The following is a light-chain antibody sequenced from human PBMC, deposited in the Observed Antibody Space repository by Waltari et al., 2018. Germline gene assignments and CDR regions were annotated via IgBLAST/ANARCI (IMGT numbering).Light chain of an antibody. J-gene: IGKJ4*01. CDR2: GVS. V-gene: IGKV3-20*01. Sequence: NVLTQSPGTLSLSPGERATPSCRASQIVSNNYLAWYQQQPGQAPRLLIYGVSSRATGIPDRFSGSGSGTDFTLTISRLEPEDSAVYFCHLYGSARTFGGGTKVEIK. CDR1: QIVSNNY. CDR3: HLYGSART.